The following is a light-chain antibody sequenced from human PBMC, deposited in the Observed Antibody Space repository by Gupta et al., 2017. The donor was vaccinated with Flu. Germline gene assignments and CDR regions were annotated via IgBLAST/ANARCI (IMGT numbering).Light chain of an antibody. CDR3: QQTHTSPHT. CDR1: HFISDY. J-gene: IGKJ1*01. CDR2: TAS. Sequence: PSSLSASVGDRVTITCRASHFISDYLNWFQQRPGKAPKLLIHTASSLQSGVPSRFSGSGSGTDFTLTISSLQPEDYATYYCQQTHTSPHTFGQGTKVEI. V-gene: IGKV1-39*01.